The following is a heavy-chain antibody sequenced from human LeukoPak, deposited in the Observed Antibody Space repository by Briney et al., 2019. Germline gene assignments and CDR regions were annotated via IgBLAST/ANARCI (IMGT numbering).Heavy chain of an antibody. D-gene: IGHD2-21*02. J-gene: IGHJ4*02. CDR2: INHSGST. CDR1: GGSFSGYY. V-gene: IGHV4-34*01. CDR3: ASARGVTAITFFDY. Sequence: PSETLSLTCAVYGGSFSGYYWSWIRQPPGKGLEWIGEINHSGSTNYNPSLKSRVTISVDTSKNQFSLKLSSVTAADTAVYYCASARGVTAITFFDYWGQGTLVTVSS.